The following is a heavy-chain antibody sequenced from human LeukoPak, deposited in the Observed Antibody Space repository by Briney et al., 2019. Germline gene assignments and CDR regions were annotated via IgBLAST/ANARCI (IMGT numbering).Heavy chain of an antibody. Sequence: GGSLRLSCAASGFTFSNYNMNWVRQAPGKGQEWVSCISISSNYIYYPDSVKGRFTISRDNAKNSLYLQMNSLRAEDTAVYYCARDGGGGLDYWGQGTLVTVSS. J-gene: IGHJ4*02. D-gene: IGHD2-15*01. CDR2: ISISSNYI. CDR1: GFTFSNYN. CDR3: ARDGGGGLDY. V-gene: IGHV3-21*01.